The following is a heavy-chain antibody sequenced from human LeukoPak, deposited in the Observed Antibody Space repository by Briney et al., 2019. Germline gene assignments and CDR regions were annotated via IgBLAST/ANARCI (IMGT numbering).Heavy chain of an antibody. CDR2: INPSGGST. CDR1: GYTFTSYY. J-gene: IGHJ2*01. Sequence: ASVKVSCKASGYTFTSYYIHWVRQAPGQGLEWMGMINPSGGSTTYAQKFQGRVTMTRDTSTTTVYMELSSLRSEDTAVYYCARDLRRFEYNRDWYFDLWGRGTLVTVSS. CDR3: ARDLRRFEYNRDWYFDL. V-gene: IGHV1-46*01. D-gene: IGHD1-1*01.